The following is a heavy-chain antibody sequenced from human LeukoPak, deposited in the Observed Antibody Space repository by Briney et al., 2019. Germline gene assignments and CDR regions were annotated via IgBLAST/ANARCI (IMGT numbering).Heavy chain of an antibody. J-gene: IGHJ4*02. Sequence: GASVKVSCKASGYTFTSYGISWVRQAPGQGLEWMGWISAYNGNTNYAQKLQGRVTMTTDTSTSTAYMELRSLRSDDTAVYYCARDQYYGSGSYYPPDYWGQGTLVTVSS. V-gene: IGHV1-18*01. D-gene: IGHD3-10*01. CDR2: ISAYNGNT. CDR3: ARDQYYGSGSYYPPDY. CDR1: GYTFTSYG.